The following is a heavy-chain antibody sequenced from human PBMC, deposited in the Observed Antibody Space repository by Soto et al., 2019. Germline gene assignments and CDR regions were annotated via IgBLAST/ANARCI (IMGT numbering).Heavy chain of an antibody. CDR1: GFTFSSYA. V-gene: IGHV3-30-3*01. CDR3: ARSFSVRGVIATDEFDY. CDR2: ISYDGSNK. Sequence: SLRLSCAASGFTFSSYAMHWVRQAPGKGLEWVAVISYDGSNKYYADSVKGRFTISRDNSKNTLYLQMNSLRAEDTAVYYCARSFSVRGVIATDEFDYWGQGTLVTVSS. J-gene: IGHJ4*02. D-gene: IGHD3-10*01.